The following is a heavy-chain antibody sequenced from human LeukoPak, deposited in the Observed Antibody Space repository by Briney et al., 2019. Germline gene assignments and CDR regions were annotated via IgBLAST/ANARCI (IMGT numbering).Heavy chain of an antibody. J-gene: IGHJ3*02. V-gene: IGHV3-30*02. CDR2: ILYGGSNE. Sequence: GGSLRLSCAASGFIFSNYGMHWVRQAPGKGLEWVAFILYGGSNEYYADSVKGRFTISRDNSKNTLYLQMNSLRAEDTALYYCAKDSRYYYGSQAFDIWGQGTMVTVSS. CDR1: GFIFSNYG. CDR3: AKDSRYYYGSQAFDI. D-gene: IGHD3-10*01.